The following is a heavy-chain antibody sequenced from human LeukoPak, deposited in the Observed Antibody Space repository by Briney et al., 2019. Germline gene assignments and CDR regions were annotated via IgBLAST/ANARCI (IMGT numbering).Heavy chain of an antibody. J-gene: IGHJ6*02. CDR1: GFTFSGSA. CDR3: TRQGTYDFWSGYSNYYYYYGMDV. CDR2: IRSKANSYAT. Sequence: GGSLRLSCAASGFTFSGSAMHWVRQASGKGLEWVGRIRSKANSYATAYAASVKGRFTISRDDSKNTAYLQMNSLKTEDTAVYYCTRQGTYDFWSGYSNYYYYYGMDVWGQGTTVTVSS. D-gene: IGHD3-3*01. V-gene: IGHV3-73*01.